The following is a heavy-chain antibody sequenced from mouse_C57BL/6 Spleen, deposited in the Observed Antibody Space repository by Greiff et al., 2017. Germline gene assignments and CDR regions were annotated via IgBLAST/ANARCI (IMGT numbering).Heavy chain of an antibody. D-gene: IGHD1-1*01. J-gene: IGHJ4*01. CDR3: LVGYYGYAMDY. V-gene: IGHV1-26*01. CDR1: GYTFTDYY. CDR2: INPNNGGT. Sequence: VQLQQSGPELVKPGASVKISCKASGYTFTDYYMNWVKQSHGKSLEWIGDINPNNGGTSYNQKFKGKATLTVDKSSSTAYMELRSLTSEDSAVYYCLVGYYGYAMDYWGQGTSVTVSS.